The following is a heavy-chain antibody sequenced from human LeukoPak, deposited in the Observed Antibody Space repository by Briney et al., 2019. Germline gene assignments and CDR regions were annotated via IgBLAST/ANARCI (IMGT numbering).Heavy chain of an antibody. CDR2: IKQDGSEK. J-gene: IGHJ4*02. Sequence: PGGSLRLSCAASGFTFSSYWMSWVRQAPGKGLEWVANIKQDGSEKYYVDSVKGRFTISRDNAKNSLYLQMNSLRAEDTAVYYCAREPFWSGYYSNLHFDYWGRGVLVTVSS. V-gene: IGHV3-7*01. CDR3: AREPFWSGYYSNLHFDY. CDR1: GFTFSSYW. D-gene: IGHD3-3*01.